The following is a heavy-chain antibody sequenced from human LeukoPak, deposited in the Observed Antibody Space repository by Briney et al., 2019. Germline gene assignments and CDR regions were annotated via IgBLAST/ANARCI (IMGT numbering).Heavy chain of an antibody. V-gene: IGHV3-30*02. Sequence: GGSLRLSCAASGFTFSSYGMHWVCQAPGKGLEGVAFIRYDGSNKYYADSVKGRFTISRDNSKNTLYLQMNSLRAEDTAVYYCAKGYSGYAYYYMDVWGKGTTVTVSS. CDR1: GFTFSSYG. CDR2: IRYDGSNK. CDR3: AKGYSGYAYYYMDV. D-gene: IGHD5-12*01. J-gene: IGHJ6*03.